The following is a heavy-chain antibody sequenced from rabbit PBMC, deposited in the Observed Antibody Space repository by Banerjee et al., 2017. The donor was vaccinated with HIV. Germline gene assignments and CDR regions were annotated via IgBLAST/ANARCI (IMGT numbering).Heavy chain of an antibody. CDR3: VRDLSSSTGYITDDFNL. CDR2: IYAGKYST. Sequence: QEQLVESGGGLVQPGGSLKLSCKASGFDFSSYGVSWVRQAPGKGLEWIGYIYAGKYSTDYASWVNGRFTISSDNAQNTLYLQLNSLTAADTATYFCVRDLSSSTGYITDDFNLWGPGTLVTVS. CDR1: GFDFSSYG. D-gene: IGHD1-1*01. V-gene: IGHV1S47*01. J-gene: IGHJ4*01.